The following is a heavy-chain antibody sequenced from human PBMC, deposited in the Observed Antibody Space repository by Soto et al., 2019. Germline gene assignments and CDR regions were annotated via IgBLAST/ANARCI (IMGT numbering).Heavy chain of an antibody. D-gene: IGHD3-22*01. CDR3: ARKDYYDSRAIDS. CDR1: GGSISSGDYY. Sequence: QVQLQESGPGLVKPSQTLSLTCTVSGGSISSGDYYWSWIRQPPGKGLEWIGYISYSGSTYYNPSLTSRLIISIDTSKNQFSLNLRSVTAADTAVYYCARKDYYDSRAIDSWGQGTLVTV. CDR2: ISYSGST. V-gene: IGHV4-30-4*01. J-gene: IGHJ4*02.